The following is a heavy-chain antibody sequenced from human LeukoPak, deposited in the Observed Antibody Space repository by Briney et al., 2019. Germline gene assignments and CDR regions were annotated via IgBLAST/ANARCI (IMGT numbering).Heavy chain of an antibody. V-gene: IGHV3-7*01. D-gene: IGHD4-17*01. J-gene: IGHJ6*03. CDR1: ELTFSNYW. CDR3: AGCSTVTTYYYSYYMDI. CDR2: IKQDGSGT. Sequence: AGGSLRLSCAASELTFSNYWMSWVRLAPGKGLEWVANIKQDGSGTYYVDSVKGRFTISRDNAKNSLYLQMNSLGAEDTAVYYCAGCSTVTTYYYSYYMDIWGKGTTVTVSS.